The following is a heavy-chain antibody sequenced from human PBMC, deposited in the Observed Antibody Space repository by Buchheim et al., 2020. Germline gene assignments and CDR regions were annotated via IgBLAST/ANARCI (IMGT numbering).Heavy chain of an antibody. CDR1: GGSFSGYY. V-gene: IGHV4-34*01. J-gene: IGHJ6*02. CDR2: INHCGST. D-gene: IGHD2-15*01. CDR3: ARGRADGVVVVAATFYYYYGMDV. Sequence: QVQLQQWGAGLLKPSETLSLTCAVYGGSFSGYYWSWVRQPPGTGLEWIGEINHCGSTNSHPSLKRRVTISIDTSKNQSSLRLNSVTAADTAVYFCARGRADGVVVVAATFYYYYGMDVWGQGTT.